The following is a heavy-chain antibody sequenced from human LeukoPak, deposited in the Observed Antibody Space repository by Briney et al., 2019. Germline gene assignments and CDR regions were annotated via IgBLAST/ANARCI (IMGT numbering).Heavy chain of an antibody. J-gene: IGHJ4*02. D-gene: IGHD3-22*01. CDR1: GGSISTYY. CDR3: ARGLVVTTYYFDY. V-gene: IGHV4-59*01. Sequence: SETPSLTCTVSGGSISTYYWSWLRQPPGKGLEWIGYIYYSGSTNYNPSLKSRVTISVDTSKNQFSLKLSSVTAADTAVYYCARGLVVTTYYFDYWGQGTLVTVSS. CDR2: IYYSGST.